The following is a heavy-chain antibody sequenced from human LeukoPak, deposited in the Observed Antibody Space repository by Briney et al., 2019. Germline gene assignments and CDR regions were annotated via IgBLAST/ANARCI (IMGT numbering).Heavy chain of an antibody. CDR2: ISAYNGNT. Sequence: ASVKVSCKASGYIFTSYGISWVRQAPGQGLECMGWISAYNGNTYYAQMFQGRVTLTTDTSTSTAYMELRSLRSDDTAVYYCARDTAMAYYEESYFDPWGQGTLVTVSS. CDR3: ARDTAMAYYEESYFDP. J-gene: IGHJ5*02. D-gene: IGHD5-18*01. CDR1: GYIFTSYG. V-gene: IGHV1-18*01.